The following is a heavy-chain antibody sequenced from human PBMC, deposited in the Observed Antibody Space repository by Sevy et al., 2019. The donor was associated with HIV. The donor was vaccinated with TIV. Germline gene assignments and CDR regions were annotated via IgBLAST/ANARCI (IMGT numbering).Heavy chain of an antibody. Sequence: GGSLRLSCAASGFTFSSYAMHWLRQAPGKGLEWVAVISYDGSNKYYADSVKGRFTISRDNSKNTLYLQMNSLRAEDTAVYYCARDSVAKHYYDSSDDAFDIWGQGTMVTVSS. V-gene: IGHV3-30-3*01. J-gene: IGHJ3*02. D-gene: IGHD3-22*01. CDR2: ISYDGSNK. CDR1: GFTFSSYA. CDR3: ARDSVAKHYYDSSDDAFDI.